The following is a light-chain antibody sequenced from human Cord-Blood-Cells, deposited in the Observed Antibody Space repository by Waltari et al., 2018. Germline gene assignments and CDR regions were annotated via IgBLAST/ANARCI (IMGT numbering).Light chain of an antibody. CDR3: SSYTSSSTLV. CDR2: DVS. Sequence: QSALTQPASVSGSPGQSITISCTGTSSDGGGYNYVSWYQQHPGKAPKLMIYDVSKRPSGVSKRVSGPKSGNTASLTISGLQAEDEADYYCSSYTSSSTLVFGGGTKLAVL. J-gene: IGLJ3*02. V-gene: IGLV2-14*01. CDR1: SSDGGGYNY.